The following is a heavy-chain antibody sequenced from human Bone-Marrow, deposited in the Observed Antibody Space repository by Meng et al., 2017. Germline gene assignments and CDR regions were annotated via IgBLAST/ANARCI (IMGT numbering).Heavy chain of an antibody. CDR1: GYTFTSYY. J-gene: IGHJ6*02. CDR2: INPSGGST. CDR3: ARESVVVVAATIADYYYYGMDV. Sequence: ASVKVSCKASGYTFTSYYMHWVRQAPGQGLEWMGIINPSGGSTSYAQKFQGRVTMTRDTSTSTVYMELSSLRSEDTAVYYCARESVVVVAATIADYYYYGMDVWGQGTMVTVSS. D-gene: IGHD2-15*01. V-gene: IGHV1-46*01.